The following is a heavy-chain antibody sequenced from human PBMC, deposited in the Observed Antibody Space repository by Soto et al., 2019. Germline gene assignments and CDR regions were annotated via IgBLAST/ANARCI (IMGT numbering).Heavy chain of an antibody. D-gene: IGHD6-6*01. Sequence: GGSLRLSCAASGFTFSSYWMSWVRQAPGKGLEWVANIKQDGSEKYYVDSVKGRFTISRDNAKNSLYLQMNSLRAEDTAVYYCARERIAARQNNFDYWGQGTLVTVSS. V-gene: IGHV3-7*01. CDR1: GFTFSSYW. J-gene: IGHJ4*02. CDR3: ARERIAARQNNFDY. CDR2: IKQDGSEK.